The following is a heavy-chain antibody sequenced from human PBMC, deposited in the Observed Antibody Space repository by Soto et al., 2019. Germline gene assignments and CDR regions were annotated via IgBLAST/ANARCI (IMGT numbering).Heavy chain of an antibody. CDR2: INANSGGT. CDR3: APSRLTTFGPLDV. D-gene: IGHD3-3*01. J-gene: IGHJ6*02. V-gene: IGHV1-2*02. CDR1: GYTFIGYY. Sequence: ASVKVSCKASGYTFIGYYMHWVRQAPGQGLEWMGWINANSGGTNYAQKFKGRVTMTRDTSTSTAYMDLSSLRSDDTAVYYCAPSRLTTFGPLDVWGQGTTVTVTS.